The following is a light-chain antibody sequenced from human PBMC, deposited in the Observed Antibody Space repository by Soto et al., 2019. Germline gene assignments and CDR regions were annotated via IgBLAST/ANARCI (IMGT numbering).Light chain of an antibody. J-gene: IGLJ2*01. CDR2: EVT. CDR1: SGDVGDYNY. Sequence: QSVLTQPASVSGSPGQSISISCGGGSGDVGDYNYVSWYQQHAGKVPKLIIYEVTNQPLGVSSRFSGSKSGYTASLTISGLQTDDEADYYCSSYTSSIRIFGGGTKVTVL. CDR3: SSYTSSIRI. V-gene: IGLV2-14*01.